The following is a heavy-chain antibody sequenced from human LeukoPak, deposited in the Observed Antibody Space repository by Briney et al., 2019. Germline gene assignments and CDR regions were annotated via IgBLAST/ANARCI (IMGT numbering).Heavy chain of an antibody. Sequence: ASVKVSCKASGYTFTSYYMHWVRQAPGQGLEWMGIINPSGGSTSYAQKFQGRVTMTRDTSISTAYMELSRLRSDDTAVYYCARESIAARFQDYWGQGTLVTVSS. J-gene: IGHJ4*02. CDR1: GYTFTSYY. D-gene: IGHD6-6*01. V-gene: IGHV1-46*01. CDR3: ARESIAARFQDY. CDR2: INPSGGST.